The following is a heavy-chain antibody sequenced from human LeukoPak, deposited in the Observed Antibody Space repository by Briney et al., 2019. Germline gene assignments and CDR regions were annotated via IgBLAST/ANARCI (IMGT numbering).Heavy chain of an antibody. D-gene: IGHD3-16*01. CDR3: AKGRGFRVWDPWDN. CDR2: ITNSGENT. CDR1: GFTFSSYA. Sequence: GGSLRLSCAASGFTFSSYAMTWVRQAPGKGLEWVSGITNSGENTYYADSVKGRFTISRDNSKNTLFLEMNSLRVEDTAVYYCAKGRGFRVWDPWDNWGQGTLITVSS. J-gene: IGHJ4*02. V-gene: IGHV3-23*01.